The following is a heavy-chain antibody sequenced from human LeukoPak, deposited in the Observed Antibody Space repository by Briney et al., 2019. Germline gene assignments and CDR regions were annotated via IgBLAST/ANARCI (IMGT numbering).Heavy chain of an antibody. CDR2: ISDIGSI. CDR1: GGSISSYY. CDR3: ARADYDILASPPLDAFDI. V-gene: IGHV4-59*08. Sequence: PSETLSLTCTVSGGSISSYYWSWIRQPPGKGLEWIAYISDIGSINYNPSLKSRVTISLDTSKNQFSLKLSSVTAADTAVYYCARADYDILASPPLDAFDIWGQGTMVTVSS. D-gene: IGHD3-9*01. J-gene: IGHJ3*02.